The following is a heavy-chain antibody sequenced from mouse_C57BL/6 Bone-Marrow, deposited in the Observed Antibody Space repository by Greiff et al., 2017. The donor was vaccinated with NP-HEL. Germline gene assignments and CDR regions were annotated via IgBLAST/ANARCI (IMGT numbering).Heavy chain of an antibody. J-gene: IGHJ3*01. Sequence: EVQVVESGGDLVKPGGSLKLSCAASGFTFSSYGMSWVRQTPDKRLAWVATISSGGSYTYYPDRVKGRFTISRDNAKNTLYLQMSSLKSEDTAMYYCASPYDYDVAWFAYWGQGTLVTVSA. CDR1: GFTFSSYG. D-gene: IGHD2-4*01. CDR2: ISSGGSYT. CDR3: ASPYDYDVAWFAY. V-gene: IGHV5-6*01.